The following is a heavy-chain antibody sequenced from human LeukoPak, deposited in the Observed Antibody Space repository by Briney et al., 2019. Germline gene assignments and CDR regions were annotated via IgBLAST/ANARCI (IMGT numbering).Heavy chain of an antibody. CDR3: AKYGDGYPYFFDY. J-gene: IGHJ4*02. D-gene: IGHD5-24*01. CDR1: GFTFNIHA. V-gene: IGHV3-23*01. Sequence: GGSLRLSCAASGFTFNIHAMSWVRQAPGKGLEWVSGIGGNGADTYYADSVKGLFTISRDNSKNTLYLQMNSLRAEDTAVYYCAKYGDGYPYFFDYWGQGALVTVSS. CDR2: IGGNGADT.